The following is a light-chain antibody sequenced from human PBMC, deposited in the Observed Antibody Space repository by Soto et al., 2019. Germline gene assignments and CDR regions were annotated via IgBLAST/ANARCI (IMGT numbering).Light chain of an antibody. CDR1: QSVSSY. Sequence: EIVLTXXXXTLSLSPGERATLSCRASQSVSSYLAWYQQKPGQAPRLLIYDASNRATGIPARFSGSGSGTDFTLTISSLEPEDFAVYYCQQRSNWYTFGQGTKLEIK. CDR3: QQRSNWYT. J-gene: IGKJ2*01. CDR2: DAS. V-gene: IGKV3-11*01.